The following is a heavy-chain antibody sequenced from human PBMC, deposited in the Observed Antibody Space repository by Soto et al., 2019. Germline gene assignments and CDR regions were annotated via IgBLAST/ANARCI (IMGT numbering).Heavy chain of an antibody. J-gene: IGHJ4*02. Sequence: QVQLVESGGGVVQPGRSLRLSCAASGFTFSSYAMPWVRQAPGKGREWVAVISYDGSNKYYADSVKGRFTISRDKSKNSLYLRKNSRRAEDTAVYYCARERVAVGSRQLDRGDVPSYWGQGALVTVSS. CDR2: ISYDGSNK. D-gene: IGHD2-2*01. V-gene: IGHV3-30-3*01. CDR1: GFTFSSYA. CDR3: ARERVAVGSRQLDRGDVPSY.